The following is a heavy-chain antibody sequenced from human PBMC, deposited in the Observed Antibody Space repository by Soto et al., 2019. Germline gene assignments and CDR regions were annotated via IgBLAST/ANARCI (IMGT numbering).Heavy chain of an antibody. CDR1: GYTFTSYG. V-gene: IGHV1-18*01. CDR3: ARGTFFRTDSSGWYSDY. J-gene: IGHJ4*02. Sequence: GASVKVSCKASGYTFTSYGISWVRQATGQGLEWMGWISAYNGNTNYAQKLQGRVTMTTDTSTSTAYMELRSLRSDDTAVYYCARGTFFRTDSSGWYSDYWGQGPLVTVSS. CDR2: ISAYNGNT. D-gene: IGHD6-19*01.